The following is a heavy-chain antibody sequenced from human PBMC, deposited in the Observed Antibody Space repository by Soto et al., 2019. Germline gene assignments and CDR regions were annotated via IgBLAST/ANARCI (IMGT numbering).Heavy chain of an antibody. Sequence: SETLSLTCAVYGGSFSGYYWSWIRQPPGKGLEWIGEINHSGSTNYNPSLKSRVTISVDTSKNQFSLKLSSVTAADTAVYYCARVPKKVLRSAGYYYYYGMDVWGQGTTVTV. CDR1: GGSFSGYY. D-gene: IGHD1-26*01. CDR2: INHSGST. CDR3: ARVPKKVLRSAGYYYYYGMDV. J-gene: IGHJ6*02. V-gene: IGHV4-34*01.